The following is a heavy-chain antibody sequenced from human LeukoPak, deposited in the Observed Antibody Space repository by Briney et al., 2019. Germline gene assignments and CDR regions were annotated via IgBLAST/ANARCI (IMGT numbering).Heavy chain of an antibody. CDR1: GGSISSYY. CDR2: IYTSGST. V-gene: IGHV4-4*07. Sequence: PSETLSLTCTVSGGSISSYYWSWIRQPAGKGLEWIGRIYTSGSTNYNPSLKSRVTMSVDTSKNQFSLKLSSVTAADTAMYYCARLVLWFGEFYFDYWGQGTLVTVSS. D-gene: IGHD3-10*01. J-gene: IGHJ4*02. CDR3: ARLVLWFGEFYFDY.